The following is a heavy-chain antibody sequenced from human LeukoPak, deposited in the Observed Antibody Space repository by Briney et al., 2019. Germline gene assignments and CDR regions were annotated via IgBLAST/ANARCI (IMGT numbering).Heavy chain of an antibody. CDR3: TSTGILGATTGVGLFDY. J-gene: IGHJ4*02. CDR2: INWNGGST. Sequence: AGGSLRLSCAASGFTFDDYGMSWVRQARGKGLEWVSGINWNGGSTNYADSVKGRFTISRDNAKNSLYLQMNSLRAEDTALYYCTSTGILGATTGVGLFDYWGQGTLVTVSS. D-gene: IGHD1-26*01. CDR1: GFTFDDYG. V-gene: IGHV3-20*04.